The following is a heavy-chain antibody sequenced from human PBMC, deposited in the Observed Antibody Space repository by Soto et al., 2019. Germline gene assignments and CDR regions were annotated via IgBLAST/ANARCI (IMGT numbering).Heavy chain of an antibody. CDR2: ISSTTNYI. V-gene: IGHV3-21*06. J-gene: IGHJ4*02. Sequence: EVQLVESGGGLVKPGGSLRLSCAASGFTFTRYSMNWDRQAPGTGLEWVSSISSTTNYIYYGDSMKGRFTISRANAKNSLYLEMNSLRDEDTAVYYCARESEDLTSIFDYWGQGTLVTVSS. CDR1: GFTFTRYS. CDR3: ARESEDLTSIFDY.